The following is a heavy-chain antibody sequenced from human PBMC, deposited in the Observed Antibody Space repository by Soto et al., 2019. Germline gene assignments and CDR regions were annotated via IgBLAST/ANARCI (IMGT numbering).Heavy chain of an antibody. V-gene: IGHV1-8*02. CDR3: ARGRMVRGVINWFDP. D-gene: IGHD3-10*01. CDR2: MNPNSGDT. J-gene: IGHJ5*02. CDR1: GYTFTIYA. Sequence: SVTASCKASGYTFTIYAINWVRQATGQRLESMGWMNPNSGDTRHAQKFQRSVNMTRNTSRTTAYMELSSLRSEDTAAYYCARGRMVRGVINWFDPWGQGTLVTVSS.